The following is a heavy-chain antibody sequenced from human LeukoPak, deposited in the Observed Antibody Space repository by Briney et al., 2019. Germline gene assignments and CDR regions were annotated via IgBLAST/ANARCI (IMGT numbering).Heavy chain of an antibody. CDR3: ARGTIFGLNWFDP. J-gene: IGHJ5*02. V-gene: IGHV1-2*06. D-gene: IGHD3/OR15-3a*01. CDR1: GYTFTGYY. CDR2: INPNSGGT. Sequence: ASVKVSCKASGYTFTGYYMHWARQAPGQGLEWMGRINPNSGGTNYAQRFQGRVTMTRDTSISTAYMELSRLRSDDTAVYYCARGTIFGLNWFDPWGQGTLVTVSS.